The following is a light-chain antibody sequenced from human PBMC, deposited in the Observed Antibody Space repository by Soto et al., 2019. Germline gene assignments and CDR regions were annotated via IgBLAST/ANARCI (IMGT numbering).Light chain of an antibody. J-gene: IGLJ2*01. Sequence: QSVLTQPPSVSGAPGQRVTISCTGSSSNIGAGYDVHWYQQLPGTAPKLLIYGNSNRPSGVPDRFSGSKSGTSASLAITGLHAEDEAYYYCQSYDSSLSGVAFGGGTKLTVL. CDR3: QSYDSSLSGVA. CDR1: SSNIGAGYD. V-gene: IGLV1-40*01. CDR2: GNS.